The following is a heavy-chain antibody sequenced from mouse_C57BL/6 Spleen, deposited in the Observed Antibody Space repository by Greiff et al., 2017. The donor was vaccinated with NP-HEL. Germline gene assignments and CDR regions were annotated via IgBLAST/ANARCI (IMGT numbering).Heavy chain of an antibody. CDR3: ARYRYDYDQAWFAY. V-gene: IGHV1-4*01. CDR1: GYTFTSYT. J-gene: IGHJ3*01. D-gene: IGHD2-4*01. CDR2: INPSSGYT. Sequence: QVQLKQSGAELARPGASVKLSCKASGYTFTSYTMHWVKQRPGQGLEWIGYINPSSGYTKYNQKFKDKATLTADKSSSTAYMQLSSLTSEDSAVYYCARYRYDYDQAWFAYWGQGTMVTVSA.